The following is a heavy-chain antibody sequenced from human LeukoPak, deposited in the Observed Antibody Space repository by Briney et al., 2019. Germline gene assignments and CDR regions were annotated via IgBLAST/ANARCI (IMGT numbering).Heavy chain of an antibody. CDR1: GYTLTELS. Sequence: ASVKVSCKVSGYTLTELSMHWVRQAPGKGLEWMGGFDPEDGETIYAQKFQGRVTMTEDTSTDTAYMELSGLRSEDTAVYYCATDLMTTVTPSFDYWGQGTLVTVSS. CDR3: ATDLMTTVTPSFDY. J-gene: IGHJ4*02. D-gene: IGHD4-17*01. CDR2: FDPEDGET. V-gene: IGHV1-24*01.